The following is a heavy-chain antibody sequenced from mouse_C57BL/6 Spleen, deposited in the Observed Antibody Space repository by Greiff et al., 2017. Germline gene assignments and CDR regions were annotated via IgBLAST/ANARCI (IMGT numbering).Heavy chain of an antibody. CDR1: GYTFTSYW. D-gene: IGHD2-1*01. Sequence: QVQLQQPGAELVKPGASVKMSCKASGYTFTSYWITWVKQRPGQGLEWIGDIYPGSGSTNYNEKFKSKATLTVDTSSSTAYMQLSSLTSEDSAVYYCARGGGNYPAWFAYWGQGTLVTVSA. CDR2: IYPGSGST. V-gene: IGHV1-55*01. J-gene: IGHJ3*01. CDR3: ARGGGNYPAWFAY.